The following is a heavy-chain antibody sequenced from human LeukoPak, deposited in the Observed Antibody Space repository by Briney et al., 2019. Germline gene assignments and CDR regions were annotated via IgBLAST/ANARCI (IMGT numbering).Heavy chain of an antibody. D-gene: IGHD2-8*02. V-gene: IGHV4-59*01. CDR3: ASVTGDKRY. CDR1: GGFIGSYY. Sequence: SETLSLTCTVSGGFIGSYYWSWIRQPPGKGLEWIGYIYYSGSTNYNPSLKSRVTISVDTSKNQFSLNLSSVTAADTAVYYCASVTGDKRYWGQGTLVTVSS. J-gene: IGHJ4*02. CDR2: IYYSGST.